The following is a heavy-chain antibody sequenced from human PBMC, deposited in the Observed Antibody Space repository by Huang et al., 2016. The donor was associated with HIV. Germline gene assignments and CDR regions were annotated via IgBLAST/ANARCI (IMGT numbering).Heavy chain of an antibody. J-gene: IGHJ3*02. V-gene: IGHV3-48*01. Sequence: EVQLMESGGGLVQPGGSLRLSCAASGFTFSTYNMNWVRQAPGTVLEWVSYITSSSGSIYYADSVKGRFTISRDNAKNSLYLQMNSLRAEDTAVYYCARFGSYYYGSGSYLDAFDIWGQGTMVTVSS. CDR3: ARFGSYYYGSGSYLDAFDI. CDR1: GFTFSTYN. D-gene: IGHD3-10*01. CDR2: ITSSSGSI.